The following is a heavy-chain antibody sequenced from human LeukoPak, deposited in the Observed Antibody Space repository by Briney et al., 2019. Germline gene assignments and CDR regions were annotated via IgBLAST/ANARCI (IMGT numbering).Heavy chain of an antibody. V-gene: IGHV4-61*02. CDR3: ARLVDTPVIRGYYFDP. D-gene: IGHD3-22*01. Sequence: SQTLSLTCTVSGVSVSSGSYYWSWIRQPAGKGLEWIGRIYISGSTNYDSSLRGRVTTSIDTSKNQFSLTLTSVTAADTAVYYCARLVDTPVIRGYYFDPWGQGTLVTVSS. J-gene: IGHJ5*02. CDR2: IYISGST. CDR1: GVSVSSGSYY.